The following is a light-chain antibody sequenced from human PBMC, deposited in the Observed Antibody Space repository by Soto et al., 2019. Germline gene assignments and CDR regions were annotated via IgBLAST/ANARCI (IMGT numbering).Light chain of an antibody. J-gene: IGKJ5*01. CDR2: DST. V-gene: IGKV3-11*01. CDR3: QKRNVWPTIT. CDR1: QSIHTS. Sequence: VLTQSPATLSLSPGERATLSCRASQSIHTSLAWYQQKPGQPPRLVVYDSTLRANGVPDRFGGSRSGTEFTLTINKLEPEDFAVYYCQKRNVWPTITFGQGTRREIK.